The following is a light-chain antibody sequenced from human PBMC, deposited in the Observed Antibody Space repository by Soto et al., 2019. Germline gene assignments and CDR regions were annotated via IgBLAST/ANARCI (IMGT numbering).Light chain of an antibody. J-gene: IGKJ1*01. Sequence: EIVLTQSPATLSLSPGERATLSFRASQSVSSYLAWYQQKLGQAPRLLIYDAYNRATGIPTRFSGSGSGTDFTLTISRLEPEDFAVYDCQQRSNWPTTWTFGQGTKVEIK. CDR1: QSVSSY. CDR2: DAY. V-gene: IGKV3-11*01. CDR3: QQRSNWPTTWT.